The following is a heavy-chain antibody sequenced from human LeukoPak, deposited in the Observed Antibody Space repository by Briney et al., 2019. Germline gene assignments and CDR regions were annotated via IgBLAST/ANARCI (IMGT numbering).Heavy chain of an antibody. V-gene: IGHV3-23*01. CDR3: AKDFYSGSSP. Sequence: GGSLRLSCAASGFTFSTLAMIWVRQPPGKGLEWVSSIFPSGGEIHYADSVRGRFTISRDNSKNTLFLQMNSLRTEDTAVYYCAKDFYSGSSPWGQGTLVTVSS. D-gene: IGHD1-26*01. J-gene: IGHJ5*02. CDR2: IFPSGGEI. CDR1: GFTFSTLA.